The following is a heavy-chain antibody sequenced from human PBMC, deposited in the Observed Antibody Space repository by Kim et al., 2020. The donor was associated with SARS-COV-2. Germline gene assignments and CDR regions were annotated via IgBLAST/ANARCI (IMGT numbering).Heavy chain of an antibody. Sequence: GGSLRLSCAASGFTFSSYGMHWVRQAPGKGLEWVAVISYDGSNKYYADSVKGRFTISRDNSKNTLYLQMNSLRAEDTAVYYCAREMGIRGLYGDYAVDYWGQGTLVTVSS. CDR3: AREMGIRGLYGDYAVDY. CDR1: GFTFSSYG. CDR2: ISYDGSNK. V-gene: IGHV3-33*05. J-gene: IGHJ4*02. D-gene: IGHD4-17*01.